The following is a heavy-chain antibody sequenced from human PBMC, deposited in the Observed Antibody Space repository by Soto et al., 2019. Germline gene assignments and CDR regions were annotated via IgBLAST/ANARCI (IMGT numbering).Heavy chain of an antibody. V-gene: IGHV1-18*01. D-gene: IGHD6-6*01. J-gene: IGHJ4*02. CDR1: GYTFSTYA. CDR3: ARSVGSSSPLDY. Sequence: QVQLVQSGAEVRKPGASVKVSCKASGYTFSTYAITWVRQAPGQGLEWMGWISGYDGNTDYAQKFQGKISMTTDTSTNTAYMELRSVRSDDTAVYYCARSVGSSSPLDYWGQGTLVTVSS. CDR2: ISGYDGNT.